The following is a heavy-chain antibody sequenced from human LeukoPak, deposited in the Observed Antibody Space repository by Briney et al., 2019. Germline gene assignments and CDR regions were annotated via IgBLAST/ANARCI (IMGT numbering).Heavy chain of an antibody. Sequence: ASVKVSCXASGGTFSSYAISWVRQAPGQGLEWMGRIIPIFGTANCAQKFQGRVTITTDESTSTAYMELSSLRSEDTAVYYCARDLDGDYLNADYWGQGTLVAVSS. V-gene: IGHV1-69*05. CDR2: IIPIFGTA. D-gene: IGHD4-17*01. CDR1: GGTFSSYA. CDR3: ARDLDGDYLNADY. J-gene: IGHJ4*02.